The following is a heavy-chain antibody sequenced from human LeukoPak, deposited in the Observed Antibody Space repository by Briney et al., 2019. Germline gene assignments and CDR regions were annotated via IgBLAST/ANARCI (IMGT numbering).Heavy chain of an antibody. CDR3: ARGGVDTAMTDYYYYYGMDV. Sequence: SETLSLTCTVSGGSISSYYWSWIRQPPGQGLEWIGYIYYSGSTNYNPSLKSRVTISVDTSKNQFSLKLSSVTAADTAVYYCARGGVDTAMTDYYYYYGMDVWGQGTTVTVSS. CDR2: IYYSGST. CDR1: GGSISSYY. V-gene: IGHV4-59*01. D-gene: IGHD5-18*01. J-gene: IGHJ6*02.